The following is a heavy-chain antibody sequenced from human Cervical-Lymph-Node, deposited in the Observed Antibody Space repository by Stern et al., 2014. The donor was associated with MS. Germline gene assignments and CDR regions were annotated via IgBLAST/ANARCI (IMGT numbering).Heavy chain of an antibody. D-gene: IGHD6-6*01. V-gene: IGHV4-34*01. CDR3: ARTWIAVRNTKWFDP. CDR2: IRHSGYT. CDR1: GGSFDAFY. Sequence: QVQLQQWGAGLLKPSETLSLTCAVYGGSFDAFYWSWIRQPPGKGLEWIGEIRHSGYTNYNPSLKSRFTISVDTSKNQFSLKLSSVTAADTAVYYCARTWIAVRNTKWFDPWGQGTLVTVSS. J-gene: IGHJ5*02.